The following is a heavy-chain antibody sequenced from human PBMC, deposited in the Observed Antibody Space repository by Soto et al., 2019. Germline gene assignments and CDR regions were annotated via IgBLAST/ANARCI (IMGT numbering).Heavy chain of an antibody. J-gene: IGHJ4*02. CDR3: ARGGYFDY. D-gene: IGHD2-15*01. CDR1: GYTFTTYG. CDR2: VSTYNSNA. Sequence: QVQLVHSGAEVKKPAASVKVSCKASGYTFTTYGIAWVRQAPGQGLEWMGWVSTYNSNANYAQKLQDSVTITTDTSTNTAYLEVRNLRSDDTAVYYCARGGYFDYWGQGTLVTVSS. V-gene: IGHV1-18*01.